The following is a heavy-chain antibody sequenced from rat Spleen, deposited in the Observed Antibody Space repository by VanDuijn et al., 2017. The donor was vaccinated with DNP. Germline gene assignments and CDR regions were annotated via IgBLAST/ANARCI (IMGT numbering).Heavy chain of an antibody. CDR2: ILYDGSRT. CDR1: EFTFSAYN. CDR3: ATFEGRDA. D-gene: IGHD1-11*01. V-gene: IGHV5S10*01. J-gene: IGHJ4*01. Sequence: EVQLVESGGGFIQPGGSLKLSCTASEFTFSAYNMAWVRQAPKKGLEWVATILYDGSRTYYRDSVKGRFTISRDNAKSTLYLQMDSLRSEDTATYYCATFEGRDAWGRGTSVTVSS.